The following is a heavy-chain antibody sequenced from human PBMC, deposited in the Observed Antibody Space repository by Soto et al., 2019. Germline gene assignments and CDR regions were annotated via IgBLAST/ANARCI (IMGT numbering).Heavy chain of an antibody. D-gene: IGHD3-9*01. CDR2: IYTTGST. Sequence: QVRLQESGPGLVKPPETLSLTCTVSGGSMSNYYWSWIRQPAGQGLELIGRIYTTGSTHYNPSLKSRVTLSIDMSKNQFSLKLNSVTAADTAVYYCARELPSIYEILTGHFDHWGQGTLVTVSS. CDR1: GGSMSNYY. CDR3: ARELPSIYEILTGHFDH. V-gene: IGHV4-4*07. J-gene: IGHJ4*02.